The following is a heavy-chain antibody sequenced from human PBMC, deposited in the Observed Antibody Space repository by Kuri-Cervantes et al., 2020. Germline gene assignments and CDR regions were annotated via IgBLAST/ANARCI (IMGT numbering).Heavy chain of an antibody. D-gene: IGHD6-19*01. Sequence: GESLKISCTVSGFTFSSYTMSWVRLAPGKGLEWVSSLGNSHDYIHYADSVKGRFTISRDNAKNSLYLQMNSLRAEDTALYYCAKDGHSGWAYYFDYWGQGTLVTVSS. CDR2: LGNSHDYI. V-gene: IGHV3-21*04. CDR1: GFTFSSYT. J-gene: IGHJ4*02. CDR3: AKDGHSGWAYYFDY.